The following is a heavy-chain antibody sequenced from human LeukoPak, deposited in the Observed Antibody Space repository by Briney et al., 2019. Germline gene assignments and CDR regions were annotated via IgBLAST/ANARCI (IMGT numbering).Heavy chain of an antibody. CDR1: GYTFTGYY. CDR2: INPNSGDT. Sequence: GASVKVSCKASGYTFTGYYMHWVRQAPGQGLEWMGWINPNSGDTNYAQKFQGRVTMTRDTSISTAYMELSRLRSDDTAVYYCARDRGDDINWFDPWGQGTLVTVSS. J-gene: IGHJ5*02. V-gene: IGHV1-2*02. CDR3: ARDRGDDINWFDP. D-gene: IGHD3-9*01.